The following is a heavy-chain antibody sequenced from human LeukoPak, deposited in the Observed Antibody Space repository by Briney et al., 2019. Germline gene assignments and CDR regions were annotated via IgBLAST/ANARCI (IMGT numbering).Heavy chain of an antibody. V-gene: IGHV3-66*01. CDR2: TYSGGST. CDR1: GFTFSTYS. Sequence: GGSLRLSCAASGFTFSTYSMNWVRQAPGKGLEWVSLTYSGGSTSHADSVKGRFTVSRDDSKNLVYLQMNSMRHDDTAVYYCARTYYDYRVGTNYFDYWGQGTLVTVSS. J-gene: IGHJ4*02. D-gene: IGHD3-3*01. CDR3: ARTYYDYRVGTNYFDY.